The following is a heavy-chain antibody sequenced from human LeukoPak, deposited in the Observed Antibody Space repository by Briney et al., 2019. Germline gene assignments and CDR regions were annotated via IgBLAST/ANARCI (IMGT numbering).Heavy chain of an antibody. CDR2: INHSGST. J-gene: IGHJ4*02. V-gene: IGHV4-34*01. D-gene: IGHD1-26*01. Sequence: PSETLSLTCAVYGGSFSGYYWSWIRQPPGKGLEWIGEINHSGSTNYNPSLKSRVTISVDTPKNQFSLKLSSVTAADTAVYYCARDSGSYSDYWGQGTLVTVSS. CDR1: GGSFSGYY. CDR3: ARDSGSYSDY.